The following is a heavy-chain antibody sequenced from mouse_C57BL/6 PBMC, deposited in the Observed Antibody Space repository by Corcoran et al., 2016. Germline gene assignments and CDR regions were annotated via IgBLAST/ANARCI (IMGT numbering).Heavy chain of an antibody. CDR3: ARNPNFDYGSSYGGFAY. CDR2: IYPGSGST. J-gene: IGHJ3*01. CDR1: GYTFTSYW. D-gene: IGHD1-1*01. V-gene: IGHV1-55*01. Sequence: QVQLQQPGAELVKPGASVKMSCKASGYTFTSYWITWVKQRPGQGLEWIGDIYPGSGSTNYNEKFKSKATLTVDTSSSTAYMQLSSLTSEDSAVYYCARNPNFDYGSSYGGFAYWGQGTLVTVSA.